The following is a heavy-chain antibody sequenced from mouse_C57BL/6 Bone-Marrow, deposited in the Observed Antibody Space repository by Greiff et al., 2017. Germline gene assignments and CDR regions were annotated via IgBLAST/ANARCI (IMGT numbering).Heavy chain of an antibody. Sequence: EVKLVESGGGLVKPGGSLKLSCAASGFTFSSYAMSWVRQTPEKRLEWVATISDGGSYTYYPDNVKGRFTISRDNAKNNLYLQMSHLKSEDTAMYYCARYNYSNYETMGCWGPGTSVTVSS. V-gene: IGHV5-4*03. CDR1: GFTFSSYA. J-gene: IGHJ4*01. D-gene: IGHD2-5*01. CDR2: ISDGGSYT. CDR3: ARYNYSNYETMGC.